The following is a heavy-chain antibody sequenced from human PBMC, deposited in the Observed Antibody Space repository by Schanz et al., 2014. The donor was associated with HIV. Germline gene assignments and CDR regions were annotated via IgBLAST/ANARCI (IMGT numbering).Heavy chain of an antibody. J-gene: IGHJ6*02. Sequence: QVQLVESGGGVVRPGRSLRLSCAASGFSFSNYGMHWVRQAPGKGLEWVAVLSYDGINKYFAAPVKGRFTISRDNSKNTLYLQVKSLRAEDTAVYYCAKDRNYYESKYRGKGNYYYYYGMDVWGQGTTVTVSS. CDR2: LSYDGINK. D-gene: IGHD3-22*01. CDR3: AKDRNYYESKYRGKGNYYYYYGMDV. V-gene: IGHV3-30*18. CDR1: GFSFSNYG.